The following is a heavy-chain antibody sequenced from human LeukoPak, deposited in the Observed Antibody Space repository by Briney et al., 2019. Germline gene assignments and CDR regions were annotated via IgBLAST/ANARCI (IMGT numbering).Heavy chain of an antibody. J-gene: IGHJ4*02. CDR1: GFTFSDFY. Sequence: GGSLRLSCAASGFTFSDFYMTWIRQAPGKGLEWVSYISNSGSTVYYADSVKGRFTISRDNAKNSLYLQMNSLRAEDTAVYYCARSADSSGYFREITLYYFDYWGQGTLVTVSS. CDR2: ISNSGSTV. D-gene: IGHD3-22*01. CDR3: ARSADSSGYFREITLYYFDY. V-gene: IGHV3-11*01.